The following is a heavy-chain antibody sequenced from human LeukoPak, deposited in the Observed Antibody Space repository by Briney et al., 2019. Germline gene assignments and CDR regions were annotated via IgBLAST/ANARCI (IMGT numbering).Heavy chain of an antibody. V-gene: IGHV3-23*01. D-gene: IGHD2-2*02. J-gene: IGHJ3*02. CDR2: MSGSGGST. CDR1: GFTFSSFA. Sequence: GGSLRLSCAASGFTFSSFAMSWVRQAPGKGLEWVSAMSGSGGSTYYVDSVKGRFTISRDNSKNTLYLEMNSLRAGDTAVYHCAKGRSTSCYSASDIWGQGTMVTVSS. CDR3: AKGRSTSCYSASDI.